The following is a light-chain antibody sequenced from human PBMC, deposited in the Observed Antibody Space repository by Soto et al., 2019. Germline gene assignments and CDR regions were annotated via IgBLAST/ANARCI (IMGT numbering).Light chain of an antibody. J-gene: IGLJ2*01. V-gene: IGLV2-23*01. CDR1: SSDVGSYNL. Sequence: QSVLTQPASVSGSPGQSITISCTGTSSDVGSYNLVSWYQQHPGKAPKLMIYEGSKRPSGVSNRFSGSKSGNTASLTISGRQAADEADYYCCSYAGSSTPHVVFGGGTKLTVL. CDR2: EGS. CDR3: CSYAGSSTPHVV.